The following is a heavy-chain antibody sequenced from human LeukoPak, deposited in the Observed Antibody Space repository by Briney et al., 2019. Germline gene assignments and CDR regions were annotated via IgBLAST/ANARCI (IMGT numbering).Heavy chain of an antibody. Sequence: ASVKVSCKASGGTFRSYAISGVGQAPGQGLDWMGGIIPIFGTANYAQKFQGRVTITTDESTSTAYMELSSLRSEDTAVYYCATIHSGSTNWFDPWGQGTLVTVSS. D-gene: IGHD2-15*01. CDR2: IIPIFGTA. CDR3: ATIHSGSTNWFDP. CDR1: GGTFRSYA. V-gene: IGHV1-69*05. J-gene: IGHJ5*02.